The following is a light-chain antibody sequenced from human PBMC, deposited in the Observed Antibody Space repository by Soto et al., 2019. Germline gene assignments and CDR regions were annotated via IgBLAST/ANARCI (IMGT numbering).Light chain of an antibody. J-gene: IGKJ4*01. CDR2: HAS. Sequence: EIVMTQSPATMSVSPGEIATLSCSASQSVSSSLAWYQQKPGQAPRLLIYHASTGATSIPARFSGSGSGTDFSLTISSLQSEDFAVYYCLQYHHWPLTFGGGTKVDIK. CDR1: QSVSSS. CDR3: LQYHHWPLT. V-gene: IGKV3-15*01.